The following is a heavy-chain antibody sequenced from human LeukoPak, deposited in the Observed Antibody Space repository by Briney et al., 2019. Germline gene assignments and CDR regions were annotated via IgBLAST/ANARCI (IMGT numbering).Heavy chain of an antibody. V-gene: IGHV4-34*01. CDR1: GGSFSGYY. J-gene: IGHJ5*02. CDR2: INHSGST. Sequence: SETLSLTCAVYGGSFSGYYWSWIRQPPGKGLEWIGEINHSGSTNYNPSLKSRVTITVDTSKNQFSLKLSSVNAADTAVYYCAVRGPNIVVVPAANWFDPWGQGTLVTVSS. D-gene: IGHD2-2*01. CDR3: AVRGPNIVVVPAANWFDP.